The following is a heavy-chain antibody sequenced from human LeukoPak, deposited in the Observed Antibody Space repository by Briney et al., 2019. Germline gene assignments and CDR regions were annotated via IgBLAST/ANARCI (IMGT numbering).Heavy chain of an antibody. CDR2: INTDGSTI. CDR3: ARAGSYRFDY. J-gene: IGHJ4*02. D-gene: IGHD3-16*02. V-gene: IGHV3-74*03. CDR1: GFTFSSYW. Sequence: GGSLRLSCAPSGFTFSSYWMHWIRQAPGKGLEGVSRINTDGSTITYADSVKGRFTISRDNAKNTLYLQMNSLRDEDTAVYYCARAGSYRFDYWGQGTLVTVSS.